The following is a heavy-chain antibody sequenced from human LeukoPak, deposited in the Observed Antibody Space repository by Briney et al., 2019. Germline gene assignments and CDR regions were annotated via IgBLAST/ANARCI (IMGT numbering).Heavy chain of an antibody. CDR1: GGSISSSNYY. D-gene: IGHD5-24*01. CDR3: ARLWGDGYNLDY. Sequence: PSETLSLTCTGSGGSISSSNYYSGWIRQPPGKGLEWIGSIYYRGSTYYNPSLKSRSTISVDTSKNQFSLRLSSVTAADTAVYYCARLWGDGYNLDYWGQGTLVTVSS. V-gene: IGHV4-39*01. CDR2: IYYRGST. J-gene: IGHJ4*02.